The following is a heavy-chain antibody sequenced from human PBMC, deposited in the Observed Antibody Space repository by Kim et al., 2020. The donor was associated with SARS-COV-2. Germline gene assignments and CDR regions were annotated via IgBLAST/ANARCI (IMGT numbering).Heavy chain of an antibody. J-gene: IGHJ4*02. Sequence: YRDAVKGRFTISRENSKNTLYLQMNSLRADDTAVYYCAKDRGSGTSTLDYWGLGALVTGSS. V-gene: IGHV3-23*01. D-gene: IGHD3-10*01. CDR3: AKDRGSGTSTLDY.